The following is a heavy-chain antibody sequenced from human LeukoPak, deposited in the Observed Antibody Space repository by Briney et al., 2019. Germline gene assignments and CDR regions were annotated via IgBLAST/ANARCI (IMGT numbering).Heavy chain of an antibody. V-gene: IGHV4-34*01. CDR1: GGSFSGYY. D-gene: IGHD1-1*01. CDR3: ARGTSY. Sequence: SETLSLTCAVSGGSFSGYYWTWIRQPPGKGLEWIGEINHSGNANYNPSLKSRVTISLDMSENHFSLKLTSVTAADTAVYYCARGTSYWGQGTLVTVSS. CDR2: INHSGNA. J-gene: IGHJ4*02.